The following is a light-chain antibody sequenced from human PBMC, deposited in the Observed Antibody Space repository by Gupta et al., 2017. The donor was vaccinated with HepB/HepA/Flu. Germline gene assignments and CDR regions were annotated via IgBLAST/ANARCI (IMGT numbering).Light chain of an antibody. CDR3: QVWDSTSDHLYV. CDR1: NIGTKS. V-gene: IGLV3-21*04. CDR2: DTN. Sequence: SYVLSQPSSVSVAPRKTVRITCVGDNIGTKSVHWYQQKSGQAPILLIHDTNDRPPGTPKRISASSAGNTANLTISRVEAGDEADYYCQVWDSTSDHLYVFGGGTKLTV. J-gene: IGLJ1*01.